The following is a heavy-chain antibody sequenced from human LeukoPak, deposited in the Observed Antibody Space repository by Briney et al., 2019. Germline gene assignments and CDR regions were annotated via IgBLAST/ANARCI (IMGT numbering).Heavy chain of an antibody. J-gene: IGHJ6*02. D-gene: IGHD3-22*01. CDR2: IKQDGSEK. CDR3: AKDGPIYDSSGYYSDYYYYGMDV. Sequence: GGSLRLSCSASGFTFTTYWMSWVRQAPGRGLELVANIKQDGSEKYYVDSVKGRFTMSRDNANNSLYLQMNSLRAEDTAVYYCAKDGPIYDSSGYYSDYYYYGMDVWGQGTTVTVSS. CDR1: GFTFTTYW. V-gene: IGHV3-7*01.